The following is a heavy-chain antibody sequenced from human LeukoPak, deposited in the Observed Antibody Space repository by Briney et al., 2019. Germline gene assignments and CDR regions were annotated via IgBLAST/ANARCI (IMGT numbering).Heavy chain of an antibody. CDR3: ARDRRNLQWELPALDFVY. CDR1: GYTFTHYG. D-gene: IGHD1-26*01. V-gene: IGHV1-24*01. J-gene: IGHJ4*02. CDR2: FDPEDGET. Sequence: GASVKVSCKASGYTFTHYGISWVRQAPGKGLEWMGGFDPEDGETIYAQKFQGRVTMTEDTSTDTAYMELSSLRSEDTALYYCARDRRNLQWELPALDFVYWGQGTLVTVSS.